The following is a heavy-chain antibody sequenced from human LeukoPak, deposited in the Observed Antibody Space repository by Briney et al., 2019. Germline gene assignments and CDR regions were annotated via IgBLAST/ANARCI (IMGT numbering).Heavy chain of an antibody. CDR2: IYSGGST. V-gene: IGHV3-66*01. CDR3: ARGCNWNYYYYYGMDV. J-gene: IGHJ6*02. D-gene: IGHD1-1*01. CDR1: GFTVSSNY. Sequence: PGGSLRLSCAASGFTVSSNYMSWVRQAPGKGLEWVSVIYSGGSTYYADSVKGRFTISRDNSKNTLYLQMNSLRAEDTAVYYCARGCNWNYYYYYGMDVWGQGTTVTVSS.